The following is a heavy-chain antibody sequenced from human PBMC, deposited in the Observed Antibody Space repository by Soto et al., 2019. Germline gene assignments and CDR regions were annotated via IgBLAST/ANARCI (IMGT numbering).Heavy chain of an antibody. CDR1: GGSISSYY. D-gene: IGHD2-15*01. Sequence: SETLSLTCTVSGGSISSYYWSWIRQPPGKGLEWIGYIYYSGSTNYNPSLKSRVTISVDTSKNQFSLKLSSVTAADTAVYYCARAASFIDCSGGSCYEWGAFDIWGQGTMVT. CDR2: IYYSGST. J-gene: IGHJ3*02. V-gene: IGHV4-59*01. CDR3: ARAASFIDCSGGSCYEWGAFDI.